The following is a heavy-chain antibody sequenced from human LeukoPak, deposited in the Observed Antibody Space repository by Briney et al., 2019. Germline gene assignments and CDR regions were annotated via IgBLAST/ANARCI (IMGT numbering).Heavy chain of an antibody. D-gene: IGHD1-26*01. J-gene: IGHJ4*02. CDR1: GYSFTSYW. CDR3: ARHGEWELLVGDY. Sequence: GESLRLSCKGSGYSFTSYWISWVRQMPGKGLEWMGRIDPSDSYTNYSPSFQGHVTISADKSISTAYLQWSSLKASDTAMYYCARHGEWELLVGDYWGQGTLVTVSS. V-gene: IGHV5-10-1*01. CDR2: IDPSDSYT.